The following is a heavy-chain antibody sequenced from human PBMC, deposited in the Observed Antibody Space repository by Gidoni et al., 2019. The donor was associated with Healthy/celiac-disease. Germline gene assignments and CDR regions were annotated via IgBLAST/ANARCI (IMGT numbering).Heavy chain of an antibody. CDR3: ARQMVATLADSYFDY. CDR2: IYYSGST. CDR1: GGSISSYY. Sequence: QVQLQESGPGLVKPSETLSLTCTVSGGSISSYYWSWIRQPPGKGLEWIGYIYYSGSTNYNPSLKSRVTISVDTSKNQFSLKLSSVTAADTAVYYCARQMVATLADSYFDYWGQGTLVTVSS. J-gene: IGHJ4*02. D-gene: IGHD5-12*01. V-gene: IGHV4-59*08.